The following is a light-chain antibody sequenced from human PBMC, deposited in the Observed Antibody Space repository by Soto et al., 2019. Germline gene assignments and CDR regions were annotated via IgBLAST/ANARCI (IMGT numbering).Light chain of an antibody. J-gene: IGKJ4*01. CDR3: QQYKSFSLT. V-gene: IGKV1-5*03. CDR1: QSISSW. Sequence: DIQMTQSPSTLSASVRDRVTITCRASQSISSWLAWYQQKPGKAPKLLIYKASSLESGVPSRFSGSGSGTEFTLTISSLQPDDFAIYYCQQYKSFSLTFGGGTKVEIK. CDR2: KAS.